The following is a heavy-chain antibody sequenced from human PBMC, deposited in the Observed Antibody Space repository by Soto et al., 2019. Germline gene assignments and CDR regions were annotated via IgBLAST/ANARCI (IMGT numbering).Heavy chain of an antibody. CDR1: GFTFSSYG. CDR3: ARLLRYFDWFDY. Sequence: GGSLRLSCAASGFTFSSYGMHWVRQAPGKGLEWVAVIWYDGSNKYYADSVKGRFTISRDNSKNTLYLQMNSLRAEDTAVYYCARLLRYFDWFDYWGQGTLVTVSS. CDR2: IWYDGSNK. J-gene: IGHJ5*01. D-gene: IGHD3-9*01. V-gene: IGHV3-33*01.